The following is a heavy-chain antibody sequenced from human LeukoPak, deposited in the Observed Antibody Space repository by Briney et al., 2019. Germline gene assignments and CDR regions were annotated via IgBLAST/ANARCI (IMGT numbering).Heavy chain of an antibody. J-gene: IGHJ5*02. V-gene: IGHV4-61*01. CDR1: GDSLSSGSYY. CDR2: IHNSGNT. D-gene: IGHD1-14*01. Sequence: SETLSLTCSVSGDSLSSGSYYWNWIREPPGKGLEWIGYIHNSGNTKYNPSLKSPAIISVDTSRNQFSLKLTSVTAADTGVYYCARGARPDTGYNYFVPWGQGTLVTVSS. CDR3: ARGARPDTGYNYFVP.